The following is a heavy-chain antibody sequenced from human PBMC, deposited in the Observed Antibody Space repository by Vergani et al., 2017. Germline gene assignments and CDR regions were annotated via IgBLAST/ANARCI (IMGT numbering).Heavy chain of an antibody. CDR3: ERQWAAAGPSYYGMDV. CDR2: IYTSGST. J-gene: IGHJ6*02. CDR1: GGSISSYY. V-gene: IGHV4-4*09. D-gene: IGHD6-13*01. Sequence: QVQLQESGPGLVKPSETLSLTCTVSGGSISSYYWSWIRQPPGKGLEWIGYIYTSGSTNYNPTLKSRVTISLDTPKNQFSLKLSSVTAAYTAVYYCERQWAAAGPSYYGMDVWGQGTTVTVSS.